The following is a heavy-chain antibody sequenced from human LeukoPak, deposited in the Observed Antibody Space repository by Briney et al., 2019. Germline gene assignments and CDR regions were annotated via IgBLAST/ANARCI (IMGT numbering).Heavy chain of an antibody. J-gene: IGHJ4*02. CDR1: GGSISISSYY. CDR3: ARHVGSSSNVDY. Sequence: SETLSLTCTVSGGSISISSYYWSWIRQPPGQGLEWIGNIYYTGSTYYNPSLKSRVTISVDTSKNHFSLKVSSVTAADTAVYYCARHVGSSSNVDYWGQGTLVTVSS. V-gene: IGHV4-39*01. D-gene: IGHD6-6*01. CDR2: IYYTGST.